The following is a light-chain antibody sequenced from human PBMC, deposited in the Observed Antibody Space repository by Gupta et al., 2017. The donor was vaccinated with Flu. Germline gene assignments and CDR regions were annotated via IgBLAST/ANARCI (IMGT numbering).Light chain of an antibody. CDR3: QQYNNWPPAFT. CDR2: AAS. CDR1: QSVSSN. V-gene: IGKV3-15*01. J-gene: IGKJ3*01. Sequence: EIVMTQSPATLSLSPGERATLSCRASQSVSSNLAWYQQKFGQPPRLLIYAASTRATGIPARFSGSGAGTEFTLTISSLQSEDFAVYYCQQYNNWPPAFTFGPGTIVDIK.